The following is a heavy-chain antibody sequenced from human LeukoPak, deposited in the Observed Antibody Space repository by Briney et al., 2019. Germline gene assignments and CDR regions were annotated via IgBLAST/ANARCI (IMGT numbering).Heavy chain of an antibody. Sequence: SVKVSCKASGGTLSSYAISWVRQAPGQGLEWMGGIIPIFGTANYAQKFQGRVTITADESTSTAYMELSSLRSEDTAVYYCASPKEGGIAAAGTFVWNVWGQGTTVTVSS. J-gene: IGHJ6*02. D-gene: IGHD6-13*01. CDR3: ASPKEGGIAAAGTFVWNV. CDR2: IIPIFGTA. V-gene: IGHV1-69*13. CDR1: GGTLSSYA.